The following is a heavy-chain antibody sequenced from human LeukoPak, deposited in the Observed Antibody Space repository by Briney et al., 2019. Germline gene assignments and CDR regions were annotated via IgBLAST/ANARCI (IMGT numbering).Heavy chain of an antibody. Sequence: GGSLRLSCAASGCTFSTYWMHWVRQAPGKGLGWVARIISDESSTAYADSVKGRFTISRENAKHTLFLQMNSLRAEDTAVYYCARDGDSTVDFDYWGQGYLVTVSS. J-gene: IGHJ4*02. V-gene: IGHV3-74*01. CDR1: GCTFSTYW. CDR2: IISDESST. D-gene: IGHD4-23*01. CDR3: ARDGDSTVDFDY.